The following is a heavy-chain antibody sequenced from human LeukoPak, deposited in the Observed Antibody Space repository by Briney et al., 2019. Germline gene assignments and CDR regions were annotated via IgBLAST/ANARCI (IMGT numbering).Heavy chain of an antibody. V-gene: IGHV3-13*01. Sequence: GGSLRLSCAASGFTFSSYDMHWVRQATGKGLEWASAIGTAGDTYYPGSVKGRFTISRENVKNSLYLQMNSLRAGDTAVYYCARAAVAVASDYYYGMDVWGQGTLVTVSS. CDR3: ARAAVAVASDYYYGMDV. CDR2: IGTAGDT. CDR1: GFTFSSYD. D-gene: IGHD6-19*01. J-gene: IGHJ6*02.